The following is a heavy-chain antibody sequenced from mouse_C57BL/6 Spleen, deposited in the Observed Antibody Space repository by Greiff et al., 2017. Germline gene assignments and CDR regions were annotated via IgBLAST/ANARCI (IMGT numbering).Heavy chain of an antibody. CDR3: AKGGYGSKSPYAMDY. D-gene: IGHD1-1*01. CDR1: GYTFTSYW. CDR2: IYPGSGST. Sequence: QVQLQQPGAELVMPGASVKLSCKASGYTFTSYWMHWVKQRPGQGLEWIGDIYPGSGSTNYNEKFKSKATLTVDTSSSTAYMQLSSLTSEDSAVYYCAKGGYGSKSPYAMDYWGQGTSVTVSS. J-gene: IGHJ4*01. V-gene: IGHV1-55*01.